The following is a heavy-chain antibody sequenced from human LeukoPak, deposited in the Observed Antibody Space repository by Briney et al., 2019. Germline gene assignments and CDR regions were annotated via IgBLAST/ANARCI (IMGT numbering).Heavy chain of an antibody. Sequence: PSETLSLTCTVSGGSISSYFWSWLRQPPGEGLEWIGFISSGGDTNYNPSLKSRVSISETTSKGQFSLELSSVTAADTAVYYCASHGNWGGTNCLAFDVWGKGEMVIVSS. CDR2: ISSGGDT. D-gene: IGHD2-21*01. CDR1: GGSISSYF. J-gene: IGHJ3*01. V-gene: IGHV4-4*09. CDR3: ASHGNWGGTNCLAFDV.